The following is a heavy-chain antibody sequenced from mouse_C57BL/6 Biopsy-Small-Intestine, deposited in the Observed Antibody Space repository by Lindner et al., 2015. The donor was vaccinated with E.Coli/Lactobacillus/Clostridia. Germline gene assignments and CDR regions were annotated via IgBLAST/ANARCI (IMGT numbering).Heavy chain of an antibody. J-gene: IGHJ2*01. Sequence: VQLQESGAVLARPGASVKLSCKASGYIFTSYGISWVKQRTGQGLEWIGEIYPRSGNTYFNEKFKDKATLTADKSSSTAYMELRSLTSEDSAVYFCARWNDGYYGDYWGQGTTLTVSS. V-gene: IGHV1-81*01. CDR2: IYPRSGNT. CDR3: ARWNDGYYGDY. CDR1: GYIFTSYG. D-gene: IGHD2-3*01.